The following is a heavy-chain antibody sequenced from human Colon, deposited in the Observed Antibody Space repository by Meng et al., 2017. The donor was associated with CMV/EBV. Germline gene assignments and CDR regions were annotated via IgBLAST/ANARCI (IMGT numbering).Heavy chain of an antibody. V-gene: IGHV3-48*03. Sequence: GESLKISCAASGFPFSNYEMNWVRQAPGKGLEWVSFISTSGSTMYYAESVKGRFSISRDNAKNSMFLQMNSLRAEDTAVYYCATVDGHAFDIWGQGTMVTVSS. J-gene: IGHJ3*02. D-gene: IGHD5-24*01. CDR3: ATVDGHAFDI. CDR2: ISTSGSTM. CDR1: GFPFSNYE.